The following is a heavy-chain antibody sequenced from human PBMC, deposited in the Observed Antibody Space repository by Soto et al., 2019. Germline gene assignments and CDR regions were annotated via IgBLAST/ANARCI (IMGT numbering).Heavy chain of an antibody. Sequence: SVKVSCKASGYTFTGYYMHWVRQAPVQGLEWMGWINPNSGGTNYAQKFQGRVTMTRDTSISTAYMELSRLRSDDTAVYYCATYSSSSGAPYYYYGMDVWGQGTTVTVSS. D-gene: IGHD6-6*01. CDR2: INPNSGGT. J-gene: IGHJ6*02. CDR1: GYTFTGYY. CDR3: ATYSSSSGAPYYYYGMDV. V-gene: IGHV1-2*02.